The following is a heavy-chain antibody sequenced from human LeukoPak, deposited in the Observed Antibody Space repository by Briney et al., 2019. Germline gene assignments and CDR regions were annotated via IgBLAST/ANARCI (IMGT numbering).Heavy chain of an antibody. Sequence: SETLSLTCTVSGGSISSYYWSWIRQPPGKGLEWIGEINHSGSTNYNPSLKSRVTISVDTSKNQFSLKLSSVTAADTAVYYCARGGRGGITMVRGDFRGTYYFDYWGQGTLVTVSS. CDR2: INHSGST. CDR3: ARGGRGGITMVRGDFRGTYYFDY. D-gene: IGHD3-10*01. J-gene: IGHJ4*02. CDR1: GGSISSYY. V-gene: IGHV4-34*01.